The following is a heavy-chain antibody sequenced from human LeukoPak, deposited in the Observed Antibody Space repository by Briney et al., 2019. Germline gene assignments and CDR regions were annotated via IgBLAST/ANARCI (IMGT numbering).Heavy chain of an antibody. Sequence: ASVKVSCKASGYTFTTYGIVWVRQAPGQGLEWMGWINPNSGGTNYAQKFQGRVTMTRDTSISTAYMELSRLRSDDTAVYYCARPSSYYGDYRGWFDPWGQGTLVTVSS. CDR1: GYTFTTYG. J-gene: IGHJ5*02. V-gene: IGHV1-2*02. D-gene: IGHD4-17*01. CDR2: INPNSGGT. CDR3: ARPSSYYGDYRGWFDP.